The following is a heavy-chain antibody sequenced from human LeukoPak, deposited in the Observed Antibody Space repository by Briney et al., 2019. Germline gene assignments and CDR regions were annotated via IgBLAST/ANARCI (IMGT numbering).Heavy chain of an antibody. Sequence: GGSLRLSCAASGFTFSDACMSWVRQAPGKGLEWVGRIKSKTDDGTTDYAAPVKGRFTISRDDSKNTLYLQMNSLKTEDTAVYYCARVVVPAAIKEGWFDPWGQGTLVTVSS. V-gene: IGHV3-15*01. CDR3: ARVVVPAAIKEGWFDP. D-gene: IGHD2-2*02. CDR2: IKSKTDDGTT. J-gene: IGHJ5*02. CDR1: GFTFSDAC.